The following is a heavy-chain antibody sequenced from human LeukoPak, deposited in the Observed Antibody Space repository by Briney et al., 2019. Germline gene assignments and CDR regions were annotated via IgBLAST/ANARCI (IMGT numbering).Heavy chain of an antibody. D-gene: IGHD3-22*01. Sequence: PSETLSLTCAVSGGSFSDYYWSWFRQPPGKGLEWIGEINHSGSTSDNPSLKSRVTISIDTSKNQFSLQLSSVTAADTAVYYCARADYYDSKYFDYWGQGTLVTVSS. CDR3: ARADYYDSKYFDY. J-gene: IGHJ4*02. CDR2: INHSGST. CDR1: GGSFSDYY. V-gene: IGHV4-34*01.